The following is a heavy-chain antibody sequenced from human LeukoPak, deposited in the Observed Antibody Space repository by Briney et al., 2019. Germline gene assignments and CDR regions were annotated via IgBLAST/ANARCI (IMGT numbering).Heavy chain of an antibody. J-gene: IGHJ4*02. CDR1: GFTFSNYA. V-gene: IGHV3-23*01. CDR2: IGVSGASS. CDR3: AKGPQRPYFEN. Sequence: PGGSLRLSCAASGFTFSNYAMSWVRQAPGKGLEWVSVIGVSGASSYYADSVKGRFTISRDNSKNTVYLQMNSLRAEDTAVYSCAKGPQRPYFENWGQGTLVTVSS. D-gene: IGHD3-9*01.